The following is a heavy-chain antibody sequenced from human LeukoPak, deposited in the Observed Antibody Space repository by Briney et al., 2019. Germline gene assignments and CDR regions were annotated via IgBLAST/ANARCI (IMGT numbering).Heavy chain of an antibody. Sequence: PSQTLSLTCAVSGGSISSGGYSWSWTRQPLGKGLEWIGYIYHSGSTNYNPSLKSRVTISVDTSKNQFSLKLSSVTAADTAVYYCARQVVSFDYWGQGTLVTVSS. D-gene: IGHD4-23*01. CDR2: IYHSGST. CDR1: GGSISSGGYS. CDR3: ARQVVSFDY. V-gene: IGHV4-30-2*01. J-gene: IGHJ4*02.